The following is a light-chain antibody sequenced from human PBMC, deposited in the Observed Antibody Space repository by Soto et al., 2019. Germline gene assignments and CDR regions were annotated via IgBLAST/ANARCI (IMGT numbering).Light chain of an antibody. Sequence: EIVLTQSPGTVSLSPGERATLSCRASQSVSSSYLAWYQQKPGQAPRLLIYGASSRPTGIPDRFSGSGSGTDFTLTISRLEPEDFAVYYCQQYGSSPLITFGQGTRLEIK. CDR2: GAS. CDR1: QSVSSSY. CDR3: QQYGSSPLIT. J-gene: IGKJ5*01. V-gene: IGKV3-20*01.